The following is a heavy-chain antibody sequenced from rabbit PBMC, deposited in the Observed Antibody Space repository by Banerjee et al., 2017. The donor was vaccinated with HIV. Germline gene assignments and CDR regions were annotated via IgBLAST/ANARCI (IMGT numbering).Heavy chain of an antibody. CDR3: ARDAGYAGSNL. V-gene: IGHV1S45*01. D-gene: IGHD4-2*01. Sequence: QQQLEESGGGLVKPGGTLTLTCKASGFDFSSNAMCWVRQAPGKGPEWIACIYAGSSGSTYYASWAKGRFTISKTSSTTVTLQMTSLTAADTATYFCARDAGYAGSNLWGPGTLVTDS. J-gene: IGHJ4*01. CDR2: IYAGSSGST. CDR1: GFDFSSNA.